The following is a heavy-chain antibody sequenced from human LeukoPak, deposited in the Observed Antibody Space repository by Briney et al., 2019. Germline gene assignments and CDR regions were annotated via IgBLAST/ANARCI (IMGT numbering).Heavy chain of an antibody. D-gene: IGHD5-18*01. V-gene: IGHV3-23*01. CDR1: GFTFSSYA. CDR2: ISGSGGST. CDR3: AKDLGIRTAMSQWGRHDAFDI. J-gene: IGHJ3*02. Sequence: AGGSLRLSCAASGFTFSSYAMSWVRQAPGKGLEWVSAISGSGGSTYYADSVKGRFTISRDNSKNTLYLQMNSLRAEDTAVYYCAKDLGIRTAMSQWGRHDAFDIWGQRTMVTVSS.